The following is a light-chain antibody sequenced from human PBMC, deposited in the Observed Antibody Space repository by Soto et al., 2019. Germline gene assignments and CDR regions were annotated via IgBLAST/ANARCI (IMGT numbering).Light chain of an antibody. CDR2: RNS. CDR3: TSYTSSSTHV. Sequence: QAVVTQPPSASGTPGQRVTISCSGSISNIGTNDVYWYQQLPGTAPKLLMFRNSQRPSAVPDRFSGSKSGTSASLAISGLQAEDEADYYCTSYTSSSTHVFGTGTKVTVL. V-gene: IGLV1-47*01. J-gene: IGLJ1*01. CDR1: ISNIGTND.